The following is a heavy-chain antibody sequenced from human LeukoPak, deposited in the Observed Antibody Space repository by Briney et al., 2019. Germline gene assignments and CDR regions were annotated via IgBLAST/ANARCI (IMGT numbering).Heavy chain of an antibody. J-gene: IGHJ4*02. Sequence: SETLSLTCTVSGGSISSYYWSWIRQPPGKGLEWIGYIYTSGSTNYNPSLKSRVTISVDTSKNQFSLKLSSVTAADTAVYYCARHEAAMARSAFDYWGQGTLVTVSS. CDR2: IYTSGST. CDR1: GGSISSYY. V-gene: IGHV4-4*09. D-gene: IGHD5-18*01. CDR3: ARHEAAMARSAFDY.